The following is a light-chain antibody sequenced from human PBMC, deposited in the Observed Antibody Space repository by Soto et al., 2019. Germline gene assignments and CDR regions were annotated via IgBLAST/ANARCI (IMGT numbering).Light chain of an antibody. J-gene: IGLJ1*01. Sequence: QSVLTQPPSVSGAPGQRVTISCTGSRSNIGADYGVHWYKQLPGTAPKLLIYGDINRPSGVPDRFTGSKSGTSASLAITGLQAEDEAVYYCQSYDSSLFYVFGTGTKGTVL. CDR3: QSYDSSLFYV. CDR2: GDI. V-gene: IGLV1-40*01. CDR1: RSNIGADYG.